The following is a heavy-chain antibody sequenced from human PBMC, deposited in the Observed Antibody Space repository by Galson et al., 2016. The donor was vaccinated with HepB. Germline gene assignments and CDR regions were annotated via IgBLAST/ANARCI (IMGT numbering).Heavy chain of an antibody. Sequence: ETLSLTCSVSGDSIRSAGHYWAWIRQPPGKGLEWIGNIYYTGNTFYNSSLQSRVSISEDTSNKHFSLTLTSVTASDTAIYYCARQVVVPAVIAHFAPYFDYWGQGALVTVSS. CDR3: ARQVVVPAVIAHFAPYFDY. CDR1: GDSIRSAGHY. CDR2: IYYTGNT. V-gene: IGHV4-39*01. J-gene: IGHJ4*02. D-gene: IGHD2-2*01.